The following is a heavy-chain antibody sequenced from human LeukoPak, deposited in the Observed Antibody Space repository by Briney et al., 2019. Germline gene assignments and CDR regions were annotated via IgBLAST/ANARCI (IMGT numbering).Heavy chain of an antibody. CDR3: ARYFGTGDWFDP. CDR1: GGSISSGGYY. CDR2: IYYSGST. J-gene: IGHJ5*02. D-gene: IGHD2/OR15-2a*01. V-gene: IGHV4-31*03. Sequence: SQTLSLTCTVCGGSISSGGYYWSWIRQHPGKGLEWIEYIYYSGSTYYNPSLKSRVTISVYTSKNQFSLKLSSVTAADTAAYYCARYFGTGDWFDPWGQGTLVTVSS.